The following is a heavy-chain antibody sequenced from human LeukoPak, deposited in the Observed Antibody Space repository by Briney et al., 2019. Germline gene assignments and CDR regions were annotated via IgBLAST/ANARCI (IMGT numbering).Heavy chain of an antibody. D-gene: IGHD3-10*01. V-gene: IGHV1-2*02. CDR3: ASLGDYYGSGSYAPFDY. CDR1: GYTFIDFY. J-gene: IGHJ4*02. Sequence: ASVKVSCKASGYTFIDFYLHWVRQAPGQGLEWMGWINPNTGGTNYAQKFQGRVTMTRDTSISTAYMELSRLSSDDTAIYYCASLGDYYGSGSYAPFDYWGQGTLVTVSS. CDR2: INPNTGGT.